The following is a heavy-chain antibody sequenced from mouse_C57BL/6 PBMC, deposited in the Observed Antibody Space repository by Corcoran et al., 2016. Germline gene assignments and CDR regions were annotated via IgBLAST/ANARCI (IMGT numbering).Heavy chain of an antibody. J-gene: IGHJ3*01. CDR2: INPNNGGT. V-gene: IGHV1-18*01. Sequence: EVQLQQSGPELVKPGASVKIPCKASGYTFTDYNMDWVKQSHGKSLEWIGDINPNNGGTIYNQKFKGKATLTVDKSSSTAYMELRSLTSEDTAVYYCARESAYDAPFAYWGQGTLVTVSA. CDR1: GYTFTDYN. D-gene: IGHD2-3*01. CDR3: ARESAYDAPFAY.